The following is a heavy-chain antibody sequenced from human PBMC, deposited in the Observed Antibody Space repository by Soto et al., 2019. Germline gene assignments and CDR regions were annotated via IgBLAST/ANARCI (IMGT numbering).Heavy chain of an antibody. V-gene: IGHV3-33*01. Sequence: QVQLVESGGGVVQPGRSLRLSCAASGFTFSSYGMHWVRQAPGKGLEWVAVIWSNGGNKYYADSVKGRFTISRDNSKNTLYLEMNSRRAEDTAVFYCARGRAYGSGKPFDYWGQGVLVTVAS. CDR3: ARGRAYGSGKPFDY. CDR1: GFTFSSYG. D-gene: IGHD3-10*01. CDR2: IWSNGGNK. J-gene: IGHJ4*02.